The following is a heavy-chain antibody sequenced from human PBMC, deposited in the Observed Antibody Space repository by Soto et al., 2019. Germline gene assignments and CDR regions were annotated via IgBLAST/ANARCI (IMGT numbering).Heavy chain of an antibody. Sequence: QVQLVQSGAEVKKPGSSVKVSCKASGGTFSSYAISWVRQAPGQGLEWMGGIIPIFGTANYAQKFQGRVTITADESTSTAYMELSSLRSEDTAVYYCARGMVRAVIITPRWFDPWGQGTLVTVSS. V-gene: IGHV1-69*01. CDR1: GGTFSSYA. J-gene: IGHJ5*02. CDR2: IIPIFGTA. D-gene: IGHD3-10*01. CDR3: ARGMVRAVIITPRWFDP.